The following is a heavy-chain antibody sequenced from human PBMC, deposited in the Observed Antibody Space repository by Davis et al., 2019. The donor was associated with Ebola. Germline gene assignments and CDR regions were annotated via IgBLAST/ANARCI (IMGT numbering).Heavy chain of an antibody. J-gene: IGHJ5*02. V-gene: IGHV3-74*01. CDR2: INSDGSNT. Sequence: GESLKISCAASGFTFSNYRMHWVRQVPGTGLVWVSRINSDGSNTNYADSVKGRFTISRDNSKNTLYLQMNSLRAEDTAVYYCAKGGGTSSSDFRRTWGQGTLVTVSS. CDR3: AKGGGTSSSDFRRT. D-gene: IGHD6-6*01. CDR1: GFTFSNYR.